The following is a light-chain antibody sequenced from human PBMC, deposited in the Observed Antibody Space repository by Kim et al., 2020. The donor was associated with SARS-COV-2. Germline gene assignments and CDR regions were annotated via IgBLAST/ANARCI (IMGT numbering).Light chain of an antibody. CDR2: GTS. J-gene: IGKJ1*01. CDR3: QQSDNTRT. V-gene: IGKV1-39*01. Sequence: SASGGDRVTITCRASRSISGYLSWFQQKPGKAHNLLIYGTSTLQTGVPSRFSGSGSGTEFTLTISSLQPEDFATYFCQQSDNTRTFGQGTKVDIK. CDR1: RSISGY.